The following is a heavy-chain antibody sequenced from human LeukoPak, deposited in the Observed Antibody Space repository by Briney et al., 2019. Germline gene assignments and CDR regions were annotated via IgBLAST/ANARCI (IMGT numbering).Heavy chain of an antibody. J-gene: IGHJ6*02. V-gene: IGHV1-69*04. CDR3: ARVRLAAAGTPIFCMDV. Sequence: GASVKVSCKASGGTFSSYAISWVRQAPGQGLEWMGRIIPILGIANYAQKFQGRVTITADKSTSTAYMELSNLRSDDTAVYYCARVRLAAAGTPIFCMDVWGQGTTVTVSS. CDR2: IIPILGIA. CDR1: GGTFSSYA. D-gene: IGHD6-13*01.